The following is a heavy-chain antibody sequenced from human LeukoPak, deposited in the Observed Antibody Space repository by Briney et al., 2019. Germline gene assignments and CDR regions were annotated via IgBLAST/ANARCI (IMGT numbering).Heavy chain of an antibody. CDR3: ARGGSYGDYYYYGMDV. CDR1: GFTFSSYA. Sequence: GGSLRLSCAASGFTFSSYAMHWVRQAPGKGLEWVAVISYDGSNKYYADSVKGRFTISRDNSKNTLYLQMNSLRAEDTAVYYCARGGSYGDYYYYGMDVWGQGTTVTVSS. V-gene: IGHV3-30-3*01. J-gene: IGHJ6*02. CDR2: ISYDGSNK. D-gene: IGHD4-17*01.